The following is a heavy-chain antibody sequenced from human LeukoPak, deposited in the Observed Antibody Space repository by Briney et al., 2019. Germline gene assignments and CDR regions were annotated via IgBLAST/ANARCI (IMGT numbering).Heavy chain of an antibody. D-gene: IGHD3-3*01. V-gene: IGHV3-30*18. CDR2: ISYDGSNK. Sequence: PGGSLRLSCAASGFTFSSYGMHWVRQAPGKGLERVAVISYDGSNKYYADSVKGGFTISRDNSKNTLYLQMNSLRAEDTAVYYCAKAFYDFWSGGRYGMDVWGQGTTVTVSS. CDR3: AKAFYDFWSGGRYGMDV. J-gene: IGHJ6*02. CDR1: GFTFSSYG.